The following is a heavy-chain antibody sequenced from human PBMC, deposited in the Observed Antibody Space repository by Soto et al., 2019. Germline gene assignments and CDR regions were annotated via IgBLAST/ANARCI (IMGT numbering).Heavy chain of an antibody. J-gene: IGHJ6*04. Sequence: EVQLVESGRDLVQPGGSLRLSCAASGFSVSSKYMSWVRQAPGKGLEWVSLIQSGGTTYYAGSVKGRFTISRDYSENTLFLQMNSLRHENTAVYSCTRDDVHSNDDRYYGVPMDVWGKETTVTVSA. V-gene: IGHV3-66*01. D-gene: IGHD4-17*01. CDR1: GFSVSSKY. CDR3: TRDDVHSNDDRYYGVPMDV. CDR2: IQSGGTT.